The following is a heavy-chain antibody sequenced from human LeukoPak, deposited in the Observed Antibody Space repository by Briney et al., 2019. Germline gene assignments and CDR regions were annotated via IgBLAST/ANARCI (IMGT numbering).Heavy chain of an antibody. D-gene: IGHD3-10*01. CDR3: ARAAPLYYYGSGSPNYYFDY. J-gene: IGHJ4*02. Sequence: ASVKVSCKASGYTFTSYGISWVRQAPGQGLEGMGWISAYNGNTNYAQKLQGRVTMTTDTSTSTAYMELRSLRSDDTAVYYCARAAPLYYYGSGSPNYYFDYWGQGTLVTVSS. CDR2: ISAYNGNT. V-gene: IGHV1-18*01. CDR1: GYTFTSYG.